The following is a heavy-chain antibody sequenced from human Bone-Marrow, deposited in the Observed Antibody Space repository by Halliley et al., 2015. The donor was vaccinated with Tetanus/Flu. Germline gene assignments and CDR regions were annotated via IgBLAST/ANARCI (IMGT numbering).Heavy chain of an antibody. CDR2: ISWST. CDR1: GGSISSYY. V-gene: IGHV4-59*01. CDR3: ARAPRGWKYGGYCGGMDV. Sequence: TLSLTCTVSGGSISSYYWSWIRQPPGKGLEWIGYISWSTNYNPSLTSRVSISVATSKNQFSLTLNSVTAADTAVYYCARAPRGWKYGGYCGGMDVGGQGTTVTV. J-gene: IGHJ6*02. D-gene: IGHD1-26*01.